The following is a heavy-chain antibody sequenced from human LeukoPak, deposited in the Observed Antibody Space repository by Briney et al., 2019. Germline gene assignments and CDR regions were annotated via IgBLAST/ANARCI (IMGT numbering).Heavy chain of an antibody. V-gene: IGHV3-30-3*01. D-gene: IGHD3-22*01. CDR1: GFTFGSYA. J-gene: IGHJ4*02. CDR2: ISYGGSNK. CDR3: ARENYYDSSGPSLDY. Sequence: GGSLRLSCAASGFTFGSYAMHWVRQAPGKGLEWVAVISYGGSNKYYADSVKGRFTISRDNSKNTLYLQMNSLRAEDTAVYYCARENYYDSSGPSLDYWGQGTLVTVSS.